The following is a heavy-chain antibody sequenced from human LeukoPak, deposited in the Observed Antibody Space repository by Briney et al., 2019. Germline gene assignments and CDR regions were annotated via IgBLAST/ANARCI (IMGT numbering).Heavy chain of an antibody. V-gene: IGHV4-31*03. D-gene: IGHD7-27*01. CDR3: ARVTGDRVYFDY. J-gene: IGHJ4*02. CDR2: IYYSGST. CDR1: GGSISSGGYY. Sequence: SETLSLTCTVSGGSISSGGYYWSWIRQHPGTGLEWIGYIYYSGSTYYNPSLKSRVTISVDTSKNQFSLKLSSVTAADTAVFYCARVTGDRVYFDYWGQGTLVTVSS.